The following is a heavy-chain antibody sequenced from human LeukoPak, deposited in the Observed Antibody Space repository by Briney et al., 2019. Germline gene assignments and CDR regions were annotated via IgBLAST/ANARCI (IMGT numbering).Heavy chain of an antibody. D-gene: IGHD3-22*01. V-gene: IGHV5-51*01. CDR3: ARLRGYYDSSGYYSGPFDY. CDR1: GYRFTSYW. J-gene: IGHJ4*02. CDR2: IYPGDSDT. Sequence: KHGESLKISCQVSGYRFTSYWVGWVRQMPGKGLEWMGIIYPGDSDTRYSPSFQGQVTISADKSISTAYLQWSSLKASDTAMYYCARLRGYYDSSGYYSGPFDYWGQGTLVTVSS.